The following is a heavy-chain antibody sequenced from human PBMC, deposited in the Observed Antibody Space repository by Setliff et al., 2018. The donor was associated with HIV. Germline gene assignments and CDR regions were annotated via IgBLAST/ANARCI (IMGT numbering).Heavy chain of an antibody. CDR3: ARRDYGDYYDAFDI. Sequence: ASVKVSCKVPGYTLSDLSIHWVRQTAEKGLEWMGGFDAEDDDVIYAQKFQGRVTMTTDTPTSTAYMELRSLTSDDTAVYYCARRDYGDYYDAFDIWGQGTMVTVSS. J-gene: IGHJ3*02. V-gene: IGHV1-24*01. D-gene: IGHD4-17*01. CDR1: GYTLSDLS. CDR2: FDAEDDDV.